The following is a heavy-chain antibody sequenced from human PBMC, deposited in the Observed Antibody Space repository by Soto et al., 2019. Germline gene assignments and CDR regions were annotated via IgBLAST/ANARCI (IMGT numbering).Heavy chain of an antibody. J-gene: IGHJ5*02. V-gene: IGHV1-18*01. D-gene: IGHD1-1*01. Sequence: VQSGAEVKKPGASVKVSCKASGYNFIGYGITWVRQAPGQGLEWMGWISAYNGNSNYAQSLQDRVTMTTDSSTATAYLVLRSLRRDDAAVYFGARGMYMAWCDPWGQGTGVTVSS. CDR2: ISAYNGNS. CDR1: GYNFIGYG. CDR3: ARGMYMAWCDP.